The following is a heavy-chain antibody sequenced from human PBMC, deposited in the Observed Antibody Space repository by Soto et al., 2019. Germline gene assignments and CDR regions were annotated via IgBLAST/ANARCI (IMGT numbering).Heavy chain of an antibody. CDR2: IIPIFGTA. CDR1: GGTFSSYA. J-gene: IGHJ3*02. Sequence: SVKVSCKASGGTFSSYAISWVRQAPGQGLEWMGGIIPIFGTANYAQKFQGRVTITADKSTSTAYMELSSLRSEDTAVYYCARDSDYAANSDAFDIWGQGTMVTVSS. D-gene: IGHD3-16*01. CDR3: ARDSDYAANSDAFDI. V-gene: IGHV1-69*06.